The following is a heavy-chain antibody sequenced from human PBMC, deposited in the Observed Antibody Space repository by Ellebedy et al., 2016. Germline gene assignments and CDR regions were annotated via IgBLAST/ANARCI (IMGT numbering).Heavy chain of an antibody. CDR2: IYHSGST. D-gene: IGHD5-18*01. V-gene: IGHV4-38-2*02. CDR3: ATDNMVTDFPDY. Sequence: SETLSLTCTVSGYSISSGYYWGWIRQPPGKGLEWIGSIYHSGSTYYNPSLKSRVTISVDTSKNQFSLKLSSVTAADTAVYYCATDNMVTDFPDYWGQGTLATVSS. CDR1: GYSISSGYY. J-gene: IGHJ4*02.